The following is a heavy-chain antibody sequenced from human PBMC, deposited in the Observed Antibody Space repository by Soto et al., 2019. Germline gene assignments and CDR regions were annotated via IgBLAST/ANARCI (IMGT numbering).Heavy chain of an antibody. Sequence: AGGSLRPSCATSGFTFSRYAISWVRQAPGKGLEWVSAISGSGGSTYYADSVKGWFTISRDNSKNTLYLQMNSLRAEDTAVYYCAKETGYSSSWYRYYSYGIDVCGQGATVTVSS. CDR3: AKETGYSSSWYRYYSYGIDV. J-gene: IGHJ6*02. V-gene: IGHV3-23*01. D-gene: IGHD6-13*01. CDR1: GFTFSRYA. CDR2: ISGSGGST.